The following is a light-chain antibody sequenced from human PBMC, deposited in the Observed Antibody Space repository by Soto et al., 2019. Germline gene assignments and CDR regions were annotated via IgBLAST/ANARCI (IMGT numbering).Light chain of an antibody. CDR3: QQYSIYWT. CDR1: QSINRW. Sequence: IQMTQSPASLSDVGARVTITCRASQSINRWLAWYQQKPGKAPKLLIYDAFTLESGVPSRFSGSRSGTEFTLTIISLQPDDFATYYCQQYSIYWTFGQGTKVDIK. CDR2: DAF. J-gene: IGKJ1*01. V-gene: IGKV1-5*01.